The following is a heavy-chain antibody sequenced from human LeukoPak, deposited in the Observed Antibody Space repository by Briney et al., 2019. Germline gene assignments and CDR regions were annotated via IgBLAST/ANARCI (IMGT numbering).Heavy chain of an antibody. D-gene: IGHD6-6*01. V-gene: IGHV1-18*01. J-gene: IGHJ4*02. CDR1: GYTFTSYG. Sequence: GASVKVSCKTSGYTFTSYGISWVRQAPGQGLERMGWISAYNGNTNYAQKLQGRVTMTTDTSTSTAYMELGSLRSGDTAVYYCARGVAARPFDYWGQGTLVTVSS. CDR2: ISAYNGNT. CDR3: ARGVAARPFDY.